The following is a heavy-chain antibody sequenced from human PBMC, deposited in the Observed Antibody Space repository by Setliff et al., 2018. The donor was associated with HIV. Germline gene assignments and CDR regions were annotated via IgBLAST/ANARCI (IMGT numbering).Heavy chain of an antibody. CDR3: TTPLYCSGGSCYSRGYYMDV. D-gene: IGHD2-15*01. CDR1: GFSFSDAW. J-gene: IGHJ6*03. CDR2: IKSKTDGGTT. V-gene: IGHV3-15*07. Sequence: GGSLRLSCAASGFSFSDAWMKWVRQAPGKGLEWVGRIKSKTDGGTTDYAAPVKGRFTISRDDSKNTLYLQMNSLKTEDTAVYYCTTPLYCSGGSCYSRGYYMDVWGKGTTVTVSS.